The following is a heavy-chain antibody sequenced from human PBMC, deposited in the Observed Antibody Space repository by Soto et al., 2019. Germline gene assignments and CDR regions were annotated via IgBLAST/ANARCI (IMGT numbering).Heavy chain of an antibody. J-gene: IGHJ4*02. D-gene: IGHD2-21*01. CDR1: GDSISTFY. V-gene: IGHV4-59*01. CDR2: IYFTGST. Sequence: QVQLQESGPGLVKPSETLSLTCSVSGDSISTFYWSWIRQPPGKGLEWIGYIYFTGSTDYNPSLKSRVTISVDTSKNQFSLRLSSVTAAATATYYCARAISSSIPSYFDHWGQGTLVTVSS. CDR3: ARAISSSIPSYFDH.